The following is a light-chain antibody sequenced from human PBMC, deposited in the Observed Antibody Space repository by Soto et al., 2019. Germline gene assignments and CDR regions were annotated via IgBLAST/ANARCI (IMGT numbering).Light chain of an antibody. CDR1: SSDIGGYNS. V-gene: IGLV2-14*01. J-gene: IGLJ1*01. CDR3: SSHTSSRTYV. CDR2: EVT. Sequence: QSALTQPASVSGSPGQSITISCTGISSDIGGYNSVYWYQQHPGKAPKLIIYEVTNRPSGVSNRFSGSESGNTASLTISGLQPEDEADYYCSSHTSSRTYVFGTGTKVTVL.